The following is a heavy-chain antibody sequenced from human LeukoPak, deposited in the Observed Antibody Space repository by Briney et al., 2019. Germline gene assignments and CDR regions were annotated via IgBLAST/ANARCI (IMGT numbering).Heavy chain of an antibody. Sequence: GGSLRLSCAASGFTFSSYGMHWVRQAPGKGLEWVAVISYDGSNRYYADSVKGRFTISRDNSKNTLYLQMNSLRVEGTAVYYCARDFVCTSGVCYDYWGQGTLVTVSS. CDR1: GFTFSSYG. J-gene: IGHJ4*02. CDR3: ARDFVCTSGVCYDY. D-gene: IGHD2-8*01. V-gene: IGHV3-30*03. CDR2: ISYDGSNR.